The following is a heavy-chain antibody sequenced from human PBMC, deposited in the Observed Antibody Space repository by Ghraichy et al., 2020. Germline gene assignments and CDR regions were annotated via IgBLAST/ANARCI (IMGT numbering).Heavy chain of an antibody. CDR3: ARESYYVWGSRGYYGMDS. D-gene: IGHD3-16*01. CDR1: GFTFSSYS. Sequence: GGSLRLSCAASGFTFSSYSMNWVRQAPGKGLEWVSYISSSSSIIYYADSVQGRFTISRDKAKNSLYLHMNSLRDEDTAVYYCARESYYVWGSRGYYGMDSWGQGTTVTVSS. J-gene: IGHJ6*02. CDR2: ISSSSSII. V-gene: IGHV3-48*02.